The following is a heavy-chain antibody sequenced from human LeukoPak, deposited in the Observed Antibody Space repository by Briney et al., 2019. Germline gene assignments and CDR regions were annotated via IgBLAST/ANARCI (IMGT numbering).Heavy chain of an antibody. V-gene: IGHV3-53*01. CDR1: GFTVSSNH. CDR3: AKDRDFWSGYYGGGFDY. CDR2: LYSGDNT. D-gene: IGHD3-3*01. J-gene: IGHJ4*02. Sequence: GGSLRLSCAASGFTVSSNHVTWVRQAPGKGLEWVSVLYSGDNTYYADSVKGRFTISRDTSKNTLYLQMNSLRAEDTAVYYCAKDRDFWSGYYGGGFDYWGQGTLVTVSS.